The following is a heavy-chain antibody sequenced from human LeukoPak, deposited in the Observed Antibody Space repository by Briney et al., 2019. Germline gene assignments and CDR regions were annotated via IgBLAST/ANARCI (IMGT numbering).Heavy chain of an antibody. CDR2: INPESGGT. CDR3: AREEDGFDP. Sequence: ASVKVSCKAPGYALSGQYFHWVRQAPGQGLEWMGWINPESGGTSYAQNFQGRVTMTRDTSMNTVYMELSRLKSDDTAVYFCAREEDGFDPWGQGTLVTVSP. CDR1: GYALSGQY. V-gene: IGHV1-2*02. J-gene: IGHJ5*02.